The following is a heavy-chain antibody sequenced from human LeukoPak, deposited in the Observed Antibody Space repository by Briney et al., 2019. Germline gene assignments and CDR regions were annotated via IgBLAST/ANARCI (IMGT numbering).Heavy chain of an antibody. J-gene: IGHJ4*02. Sequence: GGSLRLSCAASGFTFSSYSMNWVRQAPGKGLEWVSSISSSSSYIYYADSVKGRFTISRDNAKNSLYLQMNSLRAEDTAVYYCAKDSTGGGLSYWGQGTLVTVSS. D-gene: IGHD3-16*01. CDR3: AKDSTGGGLSY. CDR1: GFTFSSYS. V-gene: IGHV3-21*01. CDR2: ISSSSSYI.